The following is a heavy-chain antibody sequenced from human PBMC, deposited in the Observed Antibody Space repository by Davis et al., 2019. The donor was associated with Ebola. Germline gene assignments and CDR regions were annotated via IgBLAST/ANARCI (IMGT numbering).Heavy chain of an antibody. D-gene: IGHD3-3*02. J-gene: IGHJ3*01. Sequence: GESLKISCAASGFIFSSYVMSWVRQAQGKGLEWFSTLVTSANTYYADSVKGRFTISRDNSKNTLYLQMNGMRVEDTAIYYCAKDTSNFWFDVWGQGTMVPVAS. V-gene: IGHV3-23*01. CDR2: LVTSANT. CDR1: GFIFSSYV. CDR3: AKDTSNFWFDV.